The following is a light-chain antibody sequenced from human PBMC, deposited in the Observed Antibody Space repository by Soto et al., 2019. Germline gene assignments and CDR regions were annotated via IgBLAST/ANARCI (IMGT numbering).Light chain of an antibody. V-gene: IGKV3-20*01. CDR3: QRYDSLRT. Sequence: EIVLTQSPGTLSLSPGERATLSCRASQNVRSNFLAWYQQKPGQAPRLLIYGASNRATGIPDRFSGSGSGTDFTLTITRLGPEDFAMYYCQRYDSLRTFGQGTKVEF. J-gene: IGKJ1*01. CDR2: GAS. CDR1: QNVRSNF.